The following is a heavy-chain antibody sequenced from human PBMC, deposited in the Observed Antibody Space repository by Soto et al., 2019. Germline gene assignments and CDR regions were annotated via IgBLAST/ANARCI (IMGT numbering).Heavy chain of an antibody. CDR1: GGSISSGDYY. D-gene: IGHD2-21*02. V-gene: IGHV4-30-4*01. Sequence: NPSETLSLTCTVSGGSISSGDYYWSWIRQPPGKGLEWIGYIYYSGSTYYNPSLKSRVTISVDTSKNQFSLKLSSVTAADTAVYYCARALVSYCGGDCYSSEIFDYWGQGTLVTVSS. CDR2: IYYSGST. CDR3: ARALVSYCGGDCYSSEIFDY. J-gene: IGHJ4*02.